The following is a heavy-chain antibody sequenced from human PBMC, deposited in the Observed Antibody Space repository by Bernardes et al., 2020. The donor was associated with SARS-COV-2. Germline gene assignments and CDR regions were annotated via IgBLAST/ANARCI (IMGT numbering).Heavy chain of an antibody. CDR3: ARRDYGDYVY. J-gene: IGHJ4*02. CDR1: GGSINNYY. CDR2: IYYSGST. V-gene: IGHV4-59*08. D-gene: IGHD4-17*01. Sequence: TLSLTCTVSGGSINNYYWSWIRQPPGKGLEWIGDIYYSGSTNYNPSLKSRVTISVDTSKNQFSLKLSSVTAADAALYYCARRDYGDYVYWGQGIRVTVSS.